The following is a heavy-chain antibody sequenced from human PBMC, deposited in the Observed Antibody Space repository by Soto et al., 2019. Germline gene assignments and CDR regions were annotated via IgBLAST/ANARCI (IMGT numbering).Heavy chain of an antibody. CDR2: TYYRSKWYN. D-gene: IGHD1-26*01. CDR3: AKARELLRDAFDI. Sequence: KQSQTLSLTCAISGDTVSSNSAAWNWNRQSPSRGLEWLGRTYYRSKWYNDYAVSVKSRITINPDTSKNQFSLQLNSVTPDDTAVYYCAKARELLRDAFDIWGQGTMVTVSS. J-gene: IGHJ3*02. CDR1: GDTVSSNSAA. V-gene: IGHV6-1*01.